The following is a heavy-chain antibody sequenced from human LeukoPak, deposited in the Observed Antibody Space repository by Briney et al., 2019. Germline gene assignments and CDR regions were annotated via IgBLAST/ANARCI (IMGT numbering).Heavy chain of an antibody. D-gene: IGHD3-3*01. J-gene: IGHJ4*02. CDR2: ISSNGVTV. V-gene: IGHV3-11*04. Sequence: PGGSLRLSCAASGFTFSDYYMSWIRQAPGKGLEGLSCISSNGVTVYYADSVKGGFTISRDNARNSLYLQMNSLRAEDTAVYYCARDSFRFLEWTNAIDYWGQGTLVTVSS. CDR3: ARDSFRFLEWTNAIDY. CDR1: GFTFSDYY.